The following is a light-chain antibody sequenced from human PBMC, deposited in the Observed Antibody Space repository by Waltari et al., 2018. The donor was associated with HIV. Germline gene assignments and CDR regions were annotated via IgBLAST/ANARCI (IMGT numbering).Light chain of an antibody. CDR3: EAWDTNTEV. CDR1: RGHNTYI. V-gene: IGLV4-60*03. J-gene: IGLJ3*02. Sequence: QPVLTQSSSASASLGSSVKLTCTLDRGHNTYIITCHRQQPGKAPAYKMKLEGSGSYKGGSPVPDRFSGSSAGADRYLTISNLQSEDEDDYYCEAWDTNTEVFGGGTKLTVL. CDR2: LEGSGSY.